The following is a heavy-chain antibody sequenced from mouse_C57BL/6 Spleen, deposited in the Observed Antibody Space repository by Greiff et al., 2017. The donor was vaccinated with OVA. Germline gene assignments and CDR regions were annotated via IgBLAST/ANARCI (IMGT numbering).Heavy chain of an antibody. CDR3: ARYYYGSRDY. V-gene: IGHV5-17*01. CDR1: GFTFSDYG. CDR2: ISSGSSTI. D-gene: IGHD1-1*01. Sequence: EVKLMESGGGLVKPGGSLKLSCAASGFTFSDYGMHWVRQAPEKGLEWVAYISSGSSTIYYADTVKGRFTISRDNAKNTLFLQMTSLRSEDTAMYYCARYYYGSRDYWGQGTTLTVSS. J-gene: IGHJ2*01.